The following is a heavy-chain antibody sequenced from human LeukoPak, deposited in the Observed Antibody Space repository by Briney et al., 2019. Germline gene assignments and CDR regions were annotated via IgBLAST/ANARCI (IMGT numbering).Heavy chain of an antibody. CDR2: INPSSGGT. Sequence: ASVKVSCKASGYSFTGYNMHWLRQGPGQGLELIGRINPSSGGTNYAQKFQGRVTMTRDTSISTAYMELSRLRSDDTAVYYCASQHPIGIAVAVTHYWGQGTLVTVSS. D-gene: IGHD6-19*01. V-gene: IGHV1-2*06. CDR3: ASQHPIGIAVAVTHY. J-gene: IGHJ4*02. CDR1: GYSFTGYN.